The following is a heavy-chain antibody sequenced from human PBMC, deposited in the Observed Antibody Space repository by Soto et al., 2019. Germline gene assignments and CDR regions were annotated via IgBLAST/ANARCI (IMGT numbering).Heavy chain of an antibody. CDR2: IDPSDSYT. CDR3: ARHVGMATITXVRLSDFSGPYHYGMDV. J-gene: IGHJ6*02. Sequence: PGESLKISCKGSGYSFTIYWISWVRQMPGKGLEWMGRIDPSDSYTNYSPSFQGHVTISADKSISTAYLQWSSLKASDTAMYYCARHVGMATITXVRLSDFSGPYHYGMDVWGQGTTVTVSS. D-gene: IGHD5-12*01. V-gene: IGHV5-10-1*01. CDR1: GYSFTIYW.